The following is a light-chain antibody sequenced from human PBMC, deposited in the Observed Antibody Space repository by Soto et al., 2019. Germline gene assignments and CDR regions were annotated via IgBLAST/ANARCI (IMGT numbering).Light chain of an antibody. CDR3: CSYAGASTYV. J-gene: IGLJ1*01. V-gene: IGLV2-23*02. Sequence: QSVLTQPASVSGSPGQSITISCTGTSSVVGSYNLVSWYQQHPGKVPKLMIYEVSERPSGVSDRFSGSKSGNTASLTISGLQAEDEADYYCCSYAGASTYVFGTGTKVTVL. CDR2: EVS. CDR1: SSVVGSYNL.